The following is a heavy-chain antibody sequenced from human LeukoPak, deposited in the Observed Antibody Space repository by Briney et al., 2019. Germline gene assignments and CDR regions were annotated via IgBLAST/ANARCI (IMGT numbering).Heavy chain of an antibody. J-gene: IGHJ5*02. CDR3: ARGRAAGTTTPRRYNWFGP. Sequence: SETLSLTCAVYGGSFSGYYWSWIRQPPGKGLEWIGEINHSGSTNYNPSLKSRVTISVDTSKNQFSLKLSSVTAADTAVYYCARGRAAGTTTPRRYNWFGPWGQGTLVTVSS. D-gene: IGHD6-13*01. CDR2: INHSGST. V-gene: IGHV4-34*01. CDR1: GGSFSGYY.